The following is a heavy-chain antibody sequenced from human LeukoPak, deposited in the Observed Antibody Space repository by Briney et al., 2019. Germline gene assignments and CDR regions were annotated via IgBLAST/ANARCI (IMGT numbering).Heavy chain of an antibody. CDR3: AGRYCSSTSCFYYYYYMDV. V-gene: IGHV3-30*02. CDR2: IRYDGSNK. CDR1: GFTFRNYG. Sequence: GGSLRLSCAASGFTFRNYGIHWVRQAPGKGLEWVAFIRYDGSNKHYADSVKGRFTISRDNSKNTLYLQMNSLRAEDTAVYYCAGRYCSSTSCFYYYYYMDVWGKGTTVTVSS. D-gene: IGHD2-2*01. J-gene: IGHJ6*03.